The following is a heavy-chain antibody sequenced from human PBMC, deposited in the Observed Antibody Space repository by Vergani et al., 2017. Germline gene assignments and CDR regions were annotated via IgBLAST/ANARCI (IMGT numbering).Heavy chain of an antibody. D-gene: IGHD2-8*01. CDR1: GCSISSGGYY. CDR2: IYYSGST. Sequence: QVQLQESGPGLVKPSQTLSLTCTVSGCSISSGGYYWSWIRQHPGKGLEWIGYIYYSGSTYYNPSLKSRVTISVDTSKNQFSLKLSSVTAADTAVYYCAGDEIKVYAKYYYYYYMDVWGKGTTVTVSS. V-gene: IGHV4-31*03. CDR3: AGDEIKVYAKYYYYYYMDV. J-gene: IGHJ6*03.